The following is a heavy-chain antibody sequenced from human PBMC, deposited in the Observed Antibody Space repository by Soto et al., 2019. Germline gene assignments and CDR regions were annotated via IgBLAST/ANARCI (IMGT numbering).Heavy chain of an antibody. J-gene: IGHJ6*02. CDR1: GGSFSGYY. V-gene: IGHV4-34*01. Sequence: QVQLQQWGAGLLKPSETLSLTCAVYGGSFSGYYWSWIRQPPGKGLEWIGEINHSGSTNYNPSLKSRVTISVDTSKNHFSLTLSSVTAADTAVYYCGQLWGGMDVWGQGTTVTVSS. CDR2: INHSGST. CDR3: GQLWGGMDV. D-gene: IGHD5-18*01.